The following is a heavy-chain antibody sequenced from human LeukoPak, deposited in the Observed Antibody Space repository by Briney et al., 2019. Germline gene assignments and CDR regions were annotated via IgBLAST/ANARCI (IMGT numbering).Heavy chain of an antibody. CDR3: ARVMRLRLGELADYFDY. J-gene: IGHJ4*02. CDR2: IYYSGST. CDR1: GGSISSSSYY. Sequence: PSETLSLTCTVSGGSISSSSYYWGWIRQPPGKGLEWIGSIYYSGSTYYNPSLKSRVTISVDTSKNQFSLKLSSVTAADTALYYCARVMRLRLGELADYFDYWGQGTLVTVSS. V-gene: IGHV4-39*07. D-gene: IGHD3-16*01.